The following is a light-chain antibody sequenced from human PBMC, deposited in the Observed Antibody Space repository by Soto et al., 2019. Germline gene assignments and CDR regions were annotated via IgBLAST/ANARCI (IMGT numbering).Light chain of an antibody. Sequence: QSALTQPASVSGSPGQSITISCTGTNSDVGGYNYVSWYQQYPGKAPKFMIYEVSNRPSGVSNRFSGSKSGNTASLTISGLQAEDEADYYCSSYTSSILVFGGGTKVTVL. CDR2: EVS. CDR3: SSYTSSILV. CDR1: NSDVGGYNY. J-gene: IGLJ3*02. V-gene: IGLV2-14*01.